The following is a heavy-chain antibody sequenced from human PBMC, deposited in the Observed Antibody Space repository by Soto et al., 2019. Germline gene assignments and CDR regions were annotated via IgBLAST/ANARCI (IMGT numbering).Heavy chain of an antibody. Sequence: EAQLVESGGGLVQPGGSLRLSCAASGFTFSSYWMHWVRQAPGKGLVWVSRINPDWRTTNYADSVKGRFTISRDNANDTLFLQMNSLRAEDTAVYYCARVRVSGYEFDPWGQGTLITVSS. CDR1: GFTFSSYW. J-gene: IGHJ5*02. D-gene: IGHD5-12*01. CDR3: ARVRVSGYEFDP. V-gene: IGHV3-74*01. CDR2: INPDWRTT.